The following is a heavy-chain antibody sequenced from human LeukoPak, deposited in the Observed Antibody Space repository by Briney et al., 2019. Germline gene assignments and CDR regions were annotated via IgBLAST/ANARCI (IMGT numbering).Heavy chain of an antibody. V-gene: IGHV3-15*07. Sequence: PGGSLRLSCAAAGFTFNNYAMNWVRQAPGKGLEWVGRIKSKTDGGTTGFAAPVKGRFTISREDSGNTLYLQMNSLKTEDTAVYYCTTEGRVAGTQHPFDYWGQGTLVTVSS. CDR2: IKSKTDGGTT. CDR3: TTEGRVAGTQHPFDY. J-gene: IGHJ4*02. CDR1: GFTFNNYA. D-gene: IGHD6-19*01.